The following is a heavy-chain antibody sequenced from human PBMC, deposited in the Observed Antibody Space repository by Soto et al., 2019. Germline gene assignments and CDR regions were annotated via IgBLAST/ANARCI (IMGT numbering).Heavy chain of an antibody. CDR3: GRGGSWAKVDS. CDR1: GGTVHNSA. J-gene: IGHJ4*02. CDR2: IIVIFGPA. V-gene: IGHV1-69*01. D-gene: IGHD3-16*01. Sequence: QVQLVQFGAEVKKPGSSVKVSCKASGGTVHNSAISWVRQAPGQGLEWMGGIIVIFGPAIYAQKFQGRVTITADESTNTAFLDLNSRRSDDTAVDYCGRGGSWAKVDSWGPGTLVTVSS.